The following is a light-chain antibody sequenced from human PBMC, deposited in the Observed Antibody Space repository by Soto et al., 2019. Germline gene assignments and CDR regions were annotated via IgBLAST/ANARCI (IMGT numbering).Light chain of an antibody. Sequence: EMVMTQSPATLSVSAGERATLSCRSRQSVRSNLAWYQQKPGQAPRLLIYDASTRATGIPARFSGSGSGTEFILTISSLQSEDFGVYYCQQYNNWPPITFGQGTRLEI. CDR1: QSVRSN. CDR3: QQYNNWPPIT. V-gene: IGKV3D-15*01. J-gene: IGKJ5*01. CDR2: DAS.